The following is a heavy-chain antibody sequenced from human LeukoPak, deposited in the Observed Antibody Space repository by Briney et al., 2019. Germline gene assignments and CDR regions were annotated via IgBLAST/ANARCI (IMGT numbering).Heavy chain of an antibody. CDR1: GGSFSGYY. CDR3: ARVSGSWYGEAADGY. Sequence: PSETLSLTCAVYGGSFSGYYWSWIRQPPGKGLEWIGEINHSGSTNYNPSLKSRVTISVDTSKNQFSLKLSSVTAADTAVYYCARVSGSWYGEAADGYWGQGTLVTVSS. CDR2: INHSGST. J-gene: IGHJ4*02. D-gene: IGHD6-13*01. V-gene: IGHV4-34*01.